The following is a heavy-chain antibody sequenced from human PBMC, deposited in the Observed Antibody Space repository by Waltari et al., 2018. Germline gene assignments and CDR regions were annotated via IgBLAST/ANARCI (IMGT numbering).Heavy chain of an antibody. V-gene: IGHV1-69*01. CDR1: GGTFSSYA. CDR2: IITIFGTA. J-gene: IGHJ6*02. D-gene: IGHD1-26*01. Sequence: QVQLVQSGAEVKKPGSSVKVSCKAYGGTFSSYAISWVRQAPGQGLEWMGWIITIFGTANDVQKCQGRVTITADESTSTVYRELSSLRSEDTAMYYCARVASGSYGRAYYYGMDVWGQGTTVTVSS. CDR3: ARVASGSYGRAYYYGMDV.